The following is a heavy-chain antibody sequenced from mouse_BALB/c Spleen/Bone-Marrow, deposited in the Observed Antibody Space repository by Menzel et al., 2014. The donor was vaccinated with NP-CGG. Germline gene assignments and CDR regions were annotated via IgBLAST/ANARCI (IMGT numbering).Heavy chain of an antibody. CDR1: GYTFXSYL. J-gene: IGHJ1*01. V-gene: IGHV1-14*01. D-gene: IGHD2-1*01. CDR2: INPYNDGT. Sequence: EVQLQESGPELVKPGASVKMSCKASGYTFXSYLMHWVKQKPGQGLEWIGYINPYNDGTKYNEKFKGKATLTSDKSSSTAYMELSSLTSEDSAVYYCARGGNYWYFDVWGAGTTVTVSS. CDR3: ARGGNYWYFDV.